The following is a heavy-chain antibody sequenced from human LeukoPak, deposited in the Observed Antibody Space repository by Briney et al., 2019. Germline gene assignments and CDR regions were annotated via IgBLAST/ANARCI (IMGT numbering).Heavy chain of an antibody. J-gene: IGHJ4*02. CDR3: ARDFLEDPQ. V-gene: IGHV3-48*01. CDR2: ISGSSTII. D-gene: IGHD2-15*01. CDR1: GFTFRHYN. Sequence: GGSLRLSCAASGFTFRHYNMAWVPQAPGKGLEWVAYISGSSTIIYYAYSVKGRFTVSRDNAQRSLCLHMNSLRAEDTAVYYCARDFLEDPQWGQGTLVTVSS.